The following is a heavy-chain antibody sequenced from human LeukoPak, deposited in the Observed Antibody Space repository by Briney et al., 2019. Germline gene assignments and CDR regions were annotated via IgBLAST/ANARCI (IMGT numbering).Heavy chain of an antibody. CDR1: GGTFSSHG. Sequence: SVKVSCKASGGTFSSHGMSWVRQAPGQGLESVGGIIPVFGAANYAQKFQGRVTITTDESTSTAYMELSSLRSEDTALYYCARRWPHSSGYYLFDYWGQGTLVTVSS. D-gene: IGHD3-22*01. CDR2: IIPVFGAA. J-gene: IGHJ4*02. CDR3: ARRWPHSSGYYLFDY. V-gene: IGHV1-69*05.